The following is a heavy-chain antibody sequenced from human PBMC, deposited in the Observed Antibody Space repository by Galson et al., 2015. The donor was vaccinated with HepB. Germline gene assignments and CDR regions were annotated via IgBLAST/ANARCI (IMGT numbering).Heavy chain of an antibody. Sequence: SVKVSCKASGYTFTSYYMHWVRQAPGQGLEWMGIINPSGGSTSYAQKFQGRVTMTRDTSTGTVYMELSSLRSEDTAVYYCARDGGDYYDSSGPVDYWGQGTLVTVSS. V-gene: IGHV1-46*01. J-gene: IGHJ4*02. D-gene: IGHD3-22*01. CDR1: GYTFTSYY. CDR3: ARDGGDYYDSSGPVDY. CDR2: INPSGGST.